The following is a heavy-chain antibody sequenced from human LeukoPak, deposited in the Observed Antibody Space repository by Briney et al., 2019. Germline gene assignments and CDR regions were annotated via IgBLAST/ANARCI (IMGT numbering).Heavy chain of an antibody. CDR2: INSDGSGT. CDR3: ARDYSGYDSPDY. D-gene: IGHD5-12*01. Sequence: GGSLTLSCAASEFTFSSYWMHWVRQAPGKGLVWVSRINSDGSGTSYADSVKGRFTISRDNAKNTLYLQMNSLRAEDTAVYYCARDYSGYDSPDYWGQGTLVTVSS. CDR1: EFTFSSYW. J-gene: IGHJ4*02. V-gene: IGHV3-74*01.